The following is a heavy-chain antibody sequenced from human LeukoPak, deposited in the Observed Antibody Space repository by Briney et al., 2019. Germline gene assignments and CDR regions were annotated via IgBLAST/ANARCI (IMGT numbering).Heavy chain of an antibody. D-gene: IGHD6-6*01. CDR1: GYTFTSYC. J-gene: IGHJ6*03. V-gene: IGHV1-18*01. CDR2: ISAYNGNT. Sequence: ASVKVSCKASGYTFTSYCISWVRQAPGQGLEWMGWISAYNGNTNYAQKLQGRVTMTTDTSTSTAYMELRSLRSDDTAVYYCARGIYSSSSGDYYYYYMDVWGKGTTVTVSS. CDR3: ARGIYSSSSGDYYYYYMDV.